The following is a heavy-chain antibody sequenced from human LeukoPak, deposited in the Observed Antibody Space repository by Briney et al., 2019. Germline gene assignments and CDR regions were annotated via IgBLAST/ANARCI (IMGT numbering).Heavy chain of an antibody. Sequence: SETLSLTCTVSGGSIRSYYWSWIRQPAGKGLERIGRIYTSESPTYKPSLKSRVTMSLDTSKNQFSLKLSSVTAADTAVYYCARVSSSWYKDWYFDLWGRGTLVTVSS. D-gene: IGHD6-13*01. CDR3: ARVSSSWYKDWYFDL. CDR1: GGSIRSYY. V-gene: IGHV4-4*07. J-gene: IGHJ2*01. CDR2: IYTSESP.